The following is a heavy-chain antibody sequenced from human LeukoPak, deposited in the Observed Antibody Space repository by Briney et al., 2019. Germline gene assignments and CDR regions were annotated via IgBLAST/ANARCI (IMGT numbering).Heavy chain of an antibody. D-gene: IGHD1-26*01. CDR1: GGSIRNYY. J-gene: IGHJ4*02. V-gene: IGHV4-59*01. Sequence: SETLSLTCTVSGGSIRNYYWSWIRQPPGKGLEWIGYINYSGNTNYNPSLRSRVTISVDTSKNHVSLKLSSVTAADTAVYYCARLGSYLVNWGQGTLVTVSS. CDR2: INYSGNT. CDR3: ARLGSYLVN.